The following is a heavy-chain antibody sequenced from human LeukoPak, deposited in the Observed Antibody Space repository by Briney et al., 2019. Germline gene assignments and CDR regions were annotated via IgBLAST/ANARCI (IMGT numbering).Heavy chain of an antibody. D-gene: IGHD1-26*01. CDR2: IGSKTDGGTT. Sequence: GGSLRLSCAASGFTVSNAWMTWVRQAPGKGLEWVGRIGSKTDGGTTDYAAPVKGRFTISRDDSENTLFLQMNSLKTEDTAVYYCTTGLSGQWGQGTLVTVSS. CDR1: GFTVSNAW. J-gene: IGHJ4*02. V-gene: IGHV3-15*04. CDR3: TTGLSGQ.